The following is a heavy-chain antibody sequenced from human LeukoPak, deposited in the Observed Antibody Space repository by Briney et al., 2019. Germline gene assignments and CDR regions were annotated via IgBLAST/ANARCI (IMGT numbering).Heavy chain of an antibody. CDR3: ARGGSIFGVVIKSFDY. D-gene: IGHD3-3*01. CDR2: FYYSGST. Sequence: SETLSLTCTVSGGSVSGYYWSWIRQPPGKGLEWIGYFYYSGSTDYNPSLKSRVTISVDTSKNQFSLKLNSVTAADTAVYYCARGGSIFGVVIKSFDYWGQGTLVTVSS. J-gene: IGHJ4*02. CDR1: GGSVSGYY. V-gene: IGHV4-59*02.